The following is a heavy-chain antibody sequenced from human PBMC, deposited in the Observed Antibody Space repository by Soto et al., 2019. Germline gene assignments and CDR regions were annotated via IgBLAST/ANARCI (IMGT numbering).Heavy chain of an antibody. Sequence: GGSLRLSCAASGFTFSSYSMNWVRQAPGKGLEWVSYISSSSSTIYYADSVKGRFTISRDNAKNSLYLQMNSLRAEDTAVYYCAKEVVVPAGPRYFDYWGQGTLVTVSS. CDR2: ISSSSSTI. CDR1: GFTFSSYS. V-gene: IGHV3-48*01. J-gene: IGHJ4*02. CDR3: AKEVVVPAGPRYFDY. D-gene: IGHD2-2*01.